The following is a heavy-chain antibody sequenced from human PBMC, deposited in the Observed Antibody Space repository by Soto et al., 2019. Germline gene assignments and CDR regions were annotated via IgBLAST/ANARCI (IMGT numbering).Heavy chain of an antibody. V-gene: IGHV4-59*01. CDR3: ARDLGRKYGDYDWFDP. CDR1: GGSISSYY. Sequence: NPSETLSLTCTVSGGSISSYYWSWIRQPPGKGLEWIGYIYYSGSTNYNPSLKSRVTISVDTSKNQFSLKLSSVTAADTAVYYCARDLGRKYGDYDWFDPWGRGTLVTVSS. J-gene: IGHJ5*02. CDR2: IYYSGST. D-gene: IGHD4-17*01.